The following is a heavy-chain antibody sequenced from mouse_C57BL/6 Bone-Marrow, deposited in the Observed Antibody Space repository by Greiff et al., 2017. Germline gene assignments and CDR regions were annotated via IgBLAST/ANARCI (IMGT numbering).Heavy chain of an antibody. CDR3: TRDHYDYDGGYFDY. Sequence: EVHLVESGEGLVKPGGSLKLSCAASGFTFSSYAMSWVRQTPEKRLEWVAYISSGGDYIYYADTVKGRFTISRDNARNTLYLQMSSLKSEDTAMYYCTRDHYDYDGGYFDYWGQGTTLTVSS. J-gene: IGHJ2*01. CDR2: ISSGGDYI. V-gene: IGHV5-9-1*02. D-gene: IGHD2-4*01. CDR1: GFTFSSYA.